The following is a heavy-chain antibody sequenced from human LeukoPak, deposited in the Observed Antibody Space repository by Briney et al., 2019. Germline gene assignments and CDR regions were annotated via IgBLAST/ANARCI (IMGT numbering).Heavy chain of an antibody. J-gene: IGHJ4*02. CDR2: IYHSGST. CDR3: ARDPGDY. CDR1: GGSISSRNW. Sequence: PSETLSLTCAVSGGSISSRNWWSWVRQPPGKGLEWIGEIYHSGSTYYNPSLKSRVTISVDTSKNQFSLKLSSVTAADTAVYYCARDPGDYWGQGTLVTVSS. D-gene: IGHD3-10*01. V-gene: IGHV4-4*02.